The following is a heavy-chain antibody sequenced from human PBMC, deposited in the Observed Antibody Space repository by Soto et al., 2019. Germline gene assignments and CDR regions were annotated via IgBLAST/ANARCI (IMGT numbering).Heavy chain of an antibody. CDR2: ISGSGGST. CDR1: GFTFSSYA. Sequence: EVQLLESGGGLVQPGGSLRLSCAASGFTFSSYAMSWVRQAPGKGLEWVSAISGSGGSTYYADSVKGRFTISRDNSKNTLYLHINSLRAEDTAVYYCATLRLGVIWNTGLVDYWGQGTLVTVSS. D-gene: IGHD4-17*01. CDR3: ATLRLGVIWNTGLVDY. J-gene: IGHJ4*02. V-gene: IGHV3-23*01.